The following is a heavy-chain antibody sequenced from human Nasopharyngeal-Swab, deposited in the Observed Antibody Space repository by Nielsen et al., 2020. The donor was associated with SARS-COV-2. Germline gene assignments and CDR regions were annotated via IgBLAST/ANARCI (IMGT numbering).Heavy chain of an antibody. V-gene: IGHV3-11*06. CDR1: GFTFSDYY. CDR2: ISSSSSYT. J-gene: IGHJ4*02. D-gene: IGHD3-9*01. CDR3: VRDGYFDWSFGY. Sequence: GGSLRLSCAASGFTFSDYYMSWIRQAPGQGREWVSYISSSSSYTDYADSVKGRFTISRDNARNSLHLQMHSLRAEDTAVYYCVRDGYFDWSFGYWGQGTLVTVSS.